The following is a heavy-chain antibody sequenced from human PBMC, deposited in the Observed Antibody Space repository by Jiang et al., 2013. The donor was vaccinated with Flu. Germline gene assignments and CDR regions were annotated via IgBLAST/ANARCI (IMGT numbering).Heavy chain of an antibody. D-gene: IGHD3-22*01. J-gene: IGHJ4*02. CDR1: GFTFSDYY. CDR3: ARAAGRGFDSSRLEDY. Sequence: VQLVESGGGLVKPGGSLRLSCAVSGFTFSDYYMSWIRQAPGKGLEWISYISSSGYTIYYADSVKGRFTISRDNANNSLYLQMNSLRAEDTAVYYCARAAGRGFDSSRLEDYWGQGTLVTVSS. V-gene: IGHV3-11*01. CDR2: ISSSGYTI.